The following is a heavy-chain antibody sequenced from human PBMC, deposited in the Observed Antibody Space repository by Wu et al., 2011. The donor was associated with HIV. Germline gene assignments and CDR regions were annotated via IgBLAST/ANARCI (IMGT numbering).Heavy chain of an antibody. Sequence: QVQLVQSGAEVKKPGASVKVSCKASGYKFTSYYMHWVRQAPGQGLEWMGIIIPSGGTTTYAQKFQGRVTMTRDTSTGTVYMELSSLRFEDTAVYYCAREVVPAANRSSGMDVVGPRDHGHRSP. CDR3: AREVVPAANRSSGMDV. J-gene: IGHJ6*02. CDR1: GYKFTSYY. V-gene: IGHV1-46*01. CDR2: IIPSGGTT. D-gene: IGHD2-2*01.